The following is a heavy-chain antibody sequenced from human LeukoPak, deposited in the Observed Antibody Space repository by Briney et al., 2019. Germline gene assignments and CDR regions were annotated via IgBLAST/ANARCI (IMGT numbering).Heavy chain of an antibody. Sequence: GGSLRLSCAASGFTFSSYEMNWVRQAPGKGLEWVSYISSSGSTIYYADSVKGRFTISRDNAKNSLYLQMNSLRAEDTAVYYCAREHRYCSGSSCYPWFDPWGQGTLVTVSS. CDR1: GFTFSSYE. CDR2: ISSSGSTI. D-gene: IGHD2-15*01. J-gene: IGHJ5*02. CDR3: AREHRYCSGSSCYPWFDP. V-gene: IGHV3-48*03.